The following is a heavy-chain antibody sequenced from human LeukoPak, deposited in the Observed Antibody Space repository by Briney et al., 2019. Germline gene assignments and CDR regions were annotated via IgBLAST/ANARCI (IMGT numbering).Heavy chain of an antibody. V-gene: IGHV3-11*06. CDR1: YY. Sequence: YYWGWIRQPPGKGLEWLSYISGSGDDTNYADSVRGRFTISRDNAKNSLYLQMNSLRVEDTAVYYCARDPRTVRIWGQGTLVTVSS. CDR3: ARDPRTVRI. J-gene: IGHJ4*02. D-gene: IGHD1-1*01. CDR2: ISGSGDDT.